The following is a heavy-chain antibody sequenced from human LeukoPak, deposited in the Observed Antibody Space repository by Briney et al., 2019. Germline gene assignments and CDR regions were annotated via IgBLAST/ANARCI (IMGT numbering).Heavy chain of an antibody. CDR1: GVTFSSYA. D-gene: IGHD3-3*01. Sequence: SVKVSCKASGVTFSSYAISWVRQAPGQGLEWMGGIIPIFGTANYAQKFQGRVTITADKSTSTAYVELSSLRSEDTAVYYCARNDFWSGYGGLYYYYMDVWGKGTTVTVSS. V-gene: IGHV1-69*06. CDR2: IIPIFGTA. CDR3: ARNDFWSGYGGLYYYYMDV. J-gene: IGHJ6*03.